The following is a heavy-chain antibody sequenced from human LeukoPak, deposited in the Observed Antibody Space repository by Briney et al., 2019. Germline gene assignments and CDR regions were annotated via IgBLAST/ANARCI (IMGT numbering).Heavy chain of an antibody. CDR1: GGSFSGYY. Sequence: SETLSLTCAVYGGSFSGYYWSWIRQPPGKGLEWIGEINHSGSTNYNPSLKSRVTRSVDTSKNQFSLKLSSVTAADTAAYYCARGRYCSSTSCYWYYYYYMDVWGKGTTVTVSS. CDR2: INHSGST. V-gene: IGHV4-34*01. D-gene: IGHD2-2*01. CDR3: ARGRYCSSTSCYWYYYYYMDV. J-gene: IGHJ6*03.